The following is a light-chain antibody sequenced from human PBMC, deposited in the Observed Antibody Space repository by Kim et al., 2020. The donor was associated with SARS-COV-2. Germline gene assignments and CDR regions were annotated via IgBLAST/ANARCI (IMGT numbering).Light chain of an antibody. V-gene: IGLV1-44*01. J-gene: IGLJ2*01. CDR3: AVWDDNLNGVG. Sequence: GLRVTISCSGSFSNVGQNTVNWWQQIPGTAPKLLIFGYNQRPSGVPDRFSGSKSGTSASLAISGLQSEDEADYYCAVWDDNLNGVGFGGGTQLTVL. CDR2: GYN. CDR1: FSNVGQNT.